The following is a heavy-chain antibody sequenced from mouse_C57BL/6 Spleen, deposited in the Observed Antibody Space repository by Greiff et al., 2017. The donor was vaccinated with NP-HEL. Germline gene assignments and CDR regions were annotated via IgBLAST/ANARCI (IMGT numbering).Heavy chain of an antibody. Sequence: VQLKESGAELVRPGASVKLSCTASGFNIKDDYMHWVKQRPEQGLEWIGWIDPENGDTEYASKFQGKATITADTSSNTAYLQLSSLTSEDTAVYYCTMVTSSYWYFDVWGTGTTVTVSS. J-gene: IGHJ1*03. CDR3: TMVTSSYWYFDV. CDR1: GFNIKDDY. V-gene: IGHV14-4*01. CDR2: IDPENGDT. D-gene: IGHD2-3*01.